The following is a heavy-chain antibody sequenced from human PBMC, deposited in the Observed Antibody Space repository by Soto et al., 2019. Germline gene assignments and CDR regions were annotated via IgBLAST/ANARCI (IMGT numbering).Heavy chain of an antibody. CDR1: GFTFRNYA. D-gene: IGHD3-22*01. CDR2: ITGSGSDT. V-gene: IGHV3-23*01. CDR3: AKGSADSRPYYFDY. Sequence: GGSLRLSCAASGFTFRNYAMSWVRQAPARGLEWFSAITGSGSDTYHADSVKGRFTISRDNSNNMLYLQMNSLGAEDTVVYYCAKGSADSRPYYFDYWGQGTLVTVSS. J-gene: IGHJ4*02.